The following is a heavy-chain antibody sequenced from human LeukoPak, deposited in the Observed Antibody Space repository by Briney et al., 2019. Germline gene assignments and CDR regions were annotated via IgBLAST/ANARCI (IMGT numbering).Heavy chain of an antibody. CDR1: GGSISSSSYY. D-gene: IGHD3-22*01. Sequence: PSETLSLTCTVSGGSISSSSYYWGWIRQPPGKGLEWIGSIYYSGSTYYNPSLKSRVTISVDTSKNQFSLKLSSVTAADTAVYYCARRGFGYDSSGYYLADWFDPWGQGTLVTVSS. CDR3: ARRGFGYDSSGYYLADWFDP. V-gene: IGHV4-39*01. J-gene: IGHJ5*02. CDR2: IYYSGST.